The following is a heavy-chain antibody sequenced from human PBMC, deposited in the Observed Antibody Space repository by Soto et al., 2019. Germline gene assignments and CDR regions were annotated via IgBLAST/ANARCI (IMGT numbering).Heavy chain of an antibody. CDR2: IHYSGNS. CDR1: GDSISSSSQY. J-gene: IGHJ5*02. D-gene: IGHD2-21*01. V-gene: IGHV4-39*01. CDR3: ARHWIAGSYIP. Sequence: PAETLSLTCSVSGDSISSSSQYWVWIRQPPGKGLEWIGSIHYSGNSYYNPSLKSRVTIFVDTSKNQLSLKLSSVTDADTAVYYCARHWIAGSYIPWGKGTLVTVSS.